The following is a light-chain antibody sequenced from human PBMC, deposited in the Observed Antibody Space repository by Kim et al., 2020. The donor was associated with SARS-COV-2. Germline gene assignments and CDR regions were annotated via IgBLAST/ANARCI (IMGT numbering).Light chain of an antibody. CDR2: KAS. V-gene: IGKV1-5*03. CDR3: QQYNSYSPYT. J-gene: IGKJ2*01. CDR1: QTISSW. Sequence: ASVGDRGTITCRASQTISSWLAWYQQKPGQAPNLLISKASSLQSGVPSRFSGSGSGTEFTLTISSLQPDDFATYYCQQYNSYSPYTFGQGTKLEI.